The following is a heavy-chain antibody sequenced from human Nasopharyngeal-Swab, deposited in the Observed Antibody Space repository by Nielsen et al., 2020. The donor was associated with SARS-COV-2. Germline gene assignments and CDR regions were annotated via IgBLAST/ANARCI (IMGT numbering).Heavy chain of an antibody. CDR1: GFTFSSYA. CDR2: ISGSGSSR. CDR3: VGGDRRDY. J-gene: IGHJ4*02. Sequence: GGSLRLSCAASGFTFSSYAMSWVRQAPGKGLEWVSSISGSGSSRYYAASLKGRFTISRDNAQNSLFLQINSLTAEDTAFYFCVGGDRRDYWGLGTLVTVSS. V-gene: IGHV3-21*01.